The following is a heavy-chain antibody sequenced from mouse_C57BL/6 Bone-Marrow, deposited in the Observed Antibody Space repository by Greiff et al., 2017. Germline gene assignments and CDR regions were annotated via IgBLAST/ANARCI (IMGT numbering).Heavy chain of an antibody. D-gene: IGHD1-1*01. CDR2: IDPENGDT. CDR3: TTESLITTDY. V-gene: IGHV14-4*01. Sequence: VQLKQSGAELVRPGASVKLSCTASGFNIKDDYMHWVKQRPEQGLEWIGWIDPENGDTEYASKFQGKATITADTSSTTAYLQLSSLTSEDTAVYYCTTESLITTDYWGQGTTLTVSS. J-gene: IGHJ2*01. CDR1: GFNIKDDY.